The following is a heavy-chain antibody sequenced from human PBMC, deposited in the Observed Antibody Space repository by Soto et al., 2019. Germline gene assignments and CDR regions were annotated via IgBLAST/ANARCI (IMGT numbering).Heavy chain of an antibody. CDR1: GFNFSAFW. CDR3: TRDYYERGPGYYRDFGMDV. CDR2: VHFDGSST. Sequence: EVQLVESGGGFVQPGGSLRLSCAASGFNFSAFWMHWVRQAPGKGPVWISRVHFDGSSTAYADSVRGRFTISRDNAKKTLYLHMESLRVEDTAIYYCTRDYYERGPGYYRDFGMDVWGQGTTVTVS. J-gene: IGHJ6*02. D-gene: IGHD3-22*01. V-gene: IGHV3-74*01.